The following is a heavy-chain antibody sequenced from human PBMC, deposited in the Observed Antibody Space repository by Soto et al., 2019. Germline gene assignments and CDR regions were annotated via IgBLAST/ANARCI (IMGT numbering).Heavy chain of an antibody. CDR3: ARERIAAAGTGFDY. Sequence: GGSLRLSCAASGFTFGDYGMSWVRQAPGKGLEWVSGINWNGGSTGYADSVKGRFTISRDNVKNSLYLQMNSLRAEDTALYYCARERIAAAGTGFDYWGQGTLVTVSS. D-gene: IGHD6-13*01. CDR2: INWNGGST. V-gene: IGHV3-20*04. J-gene: IGHJ4*02. CDR1: GFTFGDYG.